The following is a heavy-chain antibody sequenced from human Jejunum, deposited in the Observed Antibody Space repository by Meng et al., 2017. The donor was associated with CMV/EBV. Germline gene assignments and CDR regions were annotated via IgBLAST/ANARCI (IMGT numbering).Heavy chain of an antibody. J-gene: IGHJ4*02. CDR1: GGSVSSGGYY. Sequence: VQLQESGPGLVQPSQTLSLTCTVSGGSVSSGGYYWTWIRQHPGKGLEWFRHIYYSGSTFYNPSLKRRVIISIDTSKNQFSLNLRSVTAADTAVYYCARVSSGWDYFDYWGQGTLVTVSS. V-gene: IGHV4-31*03. CDR2: IYYSGST. D-gene: IGHD6-19*01. CDR3: ARVSSGWDYFDY.